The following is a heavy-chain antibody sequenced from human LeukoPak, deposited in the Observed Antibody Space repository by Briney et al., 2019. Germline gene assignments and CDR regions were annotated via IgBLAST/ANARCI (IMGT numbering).Heavy chain of an antibody. CDR3: ARDLITHFDY. J-gene: IGHJ4*02. D-gene: IGHD3-10*01. V-gene: IGHV3-33*01. CDR2: IWYDGNNK. Sequence: GWSLRLSCAASGFTFSSYGMHWVRQASGKGLEWVAGIWYDGNNKFYADSVKGRLIISRDNSNNMLYLQMNSLRAEDTAVFYCARDLITHFDYWGQGTLVTVSS. CDR1: GFTFSSYG.